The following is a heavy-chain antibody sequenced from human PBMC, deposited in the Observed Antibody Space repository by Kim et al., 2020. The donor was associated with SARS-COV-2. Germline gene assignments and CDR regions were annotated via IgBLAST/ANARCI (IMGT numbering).Heavy chain of an antibody. J-gene: IGHJ3*02. Sequence: TNYNPSLKSRVTISVDTSKNQFSLKLSSVTAADTAVYYCARADWHDAFDIWGQGTMVTVSS. CDR2: T. CDR3: ARADWHDAFDI. D-gene: IGHD2-21*01. V-gene: IGHV4-59*01.